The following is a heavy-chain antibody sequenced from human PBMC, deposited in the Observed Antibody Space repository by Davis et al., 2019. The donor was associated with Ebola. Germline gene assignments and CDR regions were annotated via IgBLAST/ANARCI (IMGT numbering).Heavy chain of an antibody. CDR1: GYTFTSYS. CDR2: IDPSDSET. Sequence: GESLKISCTGSGYTFTSYSIAWVRQMPGRGPECLGIIDPSDSETTYSPSFQGQVTISVDKSIDTAYLQWSSLKASDTAMYYCVRTPLDYSDSSPRWHFDLWGRGTLVTVSP. CDR3: VRTPLDYSDSSPRWHFDL. V-gene: IGHV5-51*01. J-gene: IGHJ2*01. D-gene: IGHD3-22*01.